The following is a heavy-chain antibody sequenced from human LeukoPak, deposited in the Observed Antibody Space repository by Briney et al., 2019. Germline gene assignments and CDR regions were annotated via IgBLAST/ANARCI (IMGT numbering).Heavy chain of an antibody. CDR3: ARVAEKYSSSWYYFDY. Sequence: GASVKVSCKASGYTFTSYYMHWVRQAPGQGLEWMGIINPSGGSTGYAQKFQGRVTMTRDMSTSTVYMELSSLRSEDTAVYYCARVAEKYSSSWYYFDYWGQGTLVTVSS. V-gene: IGHV1-46*01. J-gene: IGHJ4*02. CDR1: GYTFTSYY. D-gene: IGHD6-13*01. CDR2: INPSGGST.